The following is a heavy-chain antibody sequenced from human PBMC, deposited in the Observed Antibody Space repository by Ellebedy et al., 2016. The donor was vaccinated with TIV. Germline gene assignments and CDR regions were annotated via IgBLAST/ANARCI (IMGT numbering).Heavy chain of an antibody. J-gene: IGHJ3*02. CDR3: ASSRSTGYSGYDLGAFDI. Sequence: MPSETLSLTCTVSGGSISSYYWSRIRQPAGKGLEWIGRIYTSGSTNYNPSLKSRVTMSVDTSKNQFSLKLSSVTAADTAVYYCASSRSTGYSGYDLGAFDIWGQGTMVTVSS. V-gene: IGHV4-4*07. D-gene: IGHD5-12*01. CDR1: GGSISSYY. CDR2: IYTSGST.